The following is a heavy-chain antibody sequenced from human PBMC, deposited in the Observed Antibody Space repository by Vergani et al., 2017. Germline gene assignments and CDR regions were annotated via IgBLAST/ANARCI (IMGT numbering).Heavy chain of an antibody. CDR1: GGSITSGSFY. V-gene: IGHV4-61*02. CDR2: IHSSGTT. CDR3: ARDSWTSELRGVYWCDT. J-gene: IGHJ5*02. Sequence: QVQLHESGPGLVKPSQTLSLTCTVSGGSITSGSFYWSWIRQPAGKGLEWIGRIHSSGTTNYNPSLKSRVTLSVDTAKIQLSLRMTSVTAADTAVYYCARDSWTSELRGVYWCDTWGQGTLVSVSS. D-gene: IGHD3-10*01.